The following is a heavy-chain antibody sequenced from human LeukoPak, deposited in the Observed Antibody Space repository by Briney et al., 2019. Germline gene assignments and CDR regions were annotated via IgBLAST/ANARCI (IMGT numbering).Heavy chain of an antibody. D-gene: IGHD2-2*01. V-gene: IGHV3-7*01. CDR2: INQDESKK. Sequence: HPGGSLRLSCAASGFTFSNDLMCWVRQAPGKGLEWVANINQDESKKYYADSVKGRFTISRDNAKNSLYLQMSSLTAEDTAIYYCARDHAYRADYWGQRTLVTVSS. CDR1: GFTFSNDL. CDR3: ARDHAYRADY. J-gene: IGHJ4*02.